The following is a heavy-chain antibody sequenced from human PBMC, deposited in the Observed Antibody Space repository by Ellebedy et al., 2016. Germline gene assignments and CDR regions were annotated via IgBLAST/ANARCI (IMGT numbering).Heavy chain of an antibody. Sequence: SETLSLTCTVSGGSISSGDYYWSWIRQPPGKGLEWIGYISYSGSTYYSPSLKSRVTISADTSKNQFSLKLSSVTAADTAVYYCAREGPYVYGLDVWGQGTTVSVSS. D-gene: IGHD3-10*02. CDR2: ISYSGST. J-gene: IGHJ6*02. V-gene: IGHV4-30-4*01. CDR3: AREGPYVYGLDV. CDR1: GGSISSGDYY.